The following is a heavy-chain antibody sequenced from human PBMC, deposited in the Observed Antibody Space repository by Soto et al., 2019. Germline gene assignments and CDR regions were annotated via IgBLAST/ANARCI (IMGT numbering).Heavy chain of an antibody. Sequence: RGESLKISCKGSGYSFTSYWISWVRQMPGKGLEWMGRIDPSDSYTNYSPSFQGHVTISADKSISTAYLQWSSLKASDTAMYYCARSHFPGIAAADTPGWWGQGTLVTVSS. CDR3: ARSHFPGIAAADTPGW. V-gene: IGHV5-10-1*01. D-gene: IGHD6-13*01. CDR1: GYSFTSYW. J-gene: IGHJ4*02. CDR2: IDPSDSYT.